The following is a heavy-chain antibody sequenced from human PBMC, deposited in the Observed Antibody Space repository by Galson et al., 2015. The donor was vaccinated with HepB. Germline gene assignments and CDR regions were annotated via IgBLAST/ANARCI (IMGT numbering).Heavy chain of an antibody. D-gene: IGHD3-9*01. CDR1: GFTFSSYS. J-gene: IGHJ5*02. CDR2: ISSSSSYI. Sequence: SLRLSCAASGFTFSSYSMNWVRQAPGKGLEWVSSISSSSSYIYYADSVKGRFTISRDNAKNSLYLQMNSLRAEDTAVYYCARDGLDYDILTGYVNWFDPWGQGTLVTVSS. V-gene: IGHV3-21*01. CDR3: ARDGLDYDILTGYVNWFDP.